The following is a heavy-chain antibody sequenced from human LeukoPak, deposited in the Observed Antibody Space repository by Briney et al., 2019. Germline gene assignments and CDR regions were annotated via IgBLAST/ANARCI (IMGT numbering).Heavy chain of an antibody. Sequence: SQTLSLTCAISGDSVSSNSAAWNWIRQSPSRGLEWLGRTYYRSKWYNDYAVSVKSRITINPDTSKNQFSLQLNSVTPEDTAVYYCARGGQGDGYSADEAFDVWGQGTMVTVS. CDR2: TYYRSKWYN. CDR1: GDSVSSNSAA. V-gene: IGHV6-1*01. CDR3: ARGGQGDGYSADEAFDV. D-gene: IGHD5-24*01. J-gene: IGHJ3*01.